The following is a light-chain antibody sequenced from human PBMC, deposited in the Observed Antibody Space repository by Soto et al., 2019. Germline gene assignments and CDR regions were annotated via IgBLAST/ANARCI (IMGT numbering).Light chain of an antibody. CDR2: SNN. CDR3: AAWDDSLNGWV. J-gene: IGLJ3*02. Sequence: QLVLTQPPSASGTPGQRVTISCSGSSSNIGSNTVNWYQQLPGTAPKLLIYSNNQRPSGVPDRFSGSKSGTSASLAISGLQSADEADYYCAAWDDSLNGWVFGGGTKLTVL. V-gene: IGLV1-44*01. CDR1: SSNIGSNT.